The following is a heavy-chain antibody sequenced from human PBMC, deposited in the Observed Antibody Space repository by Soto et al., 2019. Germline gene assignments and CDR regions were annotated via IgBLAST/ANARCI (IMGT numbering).Heavy chain of an antibody. V-gene: IGHV1-46*03. CDR3: ARREGDYGDPRYDY. J-gene: IGHJ4*02. Sequence: QVQLVQSGAEVKKPGASVKVSCKASGYTFTRYYMEWVRQAPGQGLEWMGTINPSGGSTRYAQKFQGRVTMTRDTSTSTVYMELSSLRSEDTAVYYCARREGDYGDPRYDYWVQGTPVTVSS. CDR1: GYTFTRYY. CDR2: INPSGGST. D-gene: IGHD4-17*01.